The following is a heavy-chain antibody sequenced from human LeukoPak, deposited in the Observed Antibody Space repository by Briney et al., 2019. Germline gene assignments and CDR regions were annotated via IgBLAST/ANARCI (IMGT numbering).Heavy chain of an antibody. D-gene: IGHD5-18*01. J-gene: IGHJ4*02. V-gene: IGHV3-21*01. CDR1: GFTFSTYT. CDR3: AKDRDIYSYGSTSFDY. Sequence: GGSLRLSCAGPGFTFSTYTMNWVRQAPGKGLEWVSSISSSGPYKYFAALVKGRFTISRDNTKNSLYLQMNSLRAEDTAVYYCAKDRDIYSYGSTSFDYWGQGTLVTVSS. CDR2: ISSSGPYK.